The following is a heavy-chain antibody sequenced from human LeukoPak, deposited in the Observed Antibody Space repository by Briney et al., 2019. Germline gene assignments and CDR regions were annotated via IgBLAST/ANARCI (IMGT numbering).Heavy chain of an antibody. CDR1: TGSISSGYYY. CDR2: IYYSGST. Sequence: PSETLSLTCTVSTGSISSGYYYWSRLRQPPGKGLEWIAYIYYSGSTYYNPSLKRRVTISLATAQHQFSLKLRALTADHTAVYYCAGAVGGSSDYWGQGTLVTVSS. CDR3: AGAVGGSSDY. V-gene: IGHV4-30-4*08. J-gene: IGHJ4*02. D-gene: IGHD6-6*01.